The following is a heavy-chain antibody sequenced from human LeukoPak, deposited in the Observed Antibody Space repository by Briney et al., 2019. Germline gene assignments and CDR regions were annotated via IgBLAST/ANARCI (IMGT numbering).Heavy chain of an antibody. CDR3: ARVWGAGFGELFSYYFDY. CDR1: GFTFSDYY. J-gene: IGHJ4*02. CDR2: ISSSGSTI. V-gene: IGHV3-11*01. Sequence: GGSLRLSCVASGFTFSDYYMSWIRQAPGKGLEWVSYISSSGSTIYYADSVKGRFTISRDNAKNSLYLQMNSLRAEDTAVYYCARVWGAGFGELFSYYFDYWGQGTLVTVSS. D-gene: IGHD3-10*01.